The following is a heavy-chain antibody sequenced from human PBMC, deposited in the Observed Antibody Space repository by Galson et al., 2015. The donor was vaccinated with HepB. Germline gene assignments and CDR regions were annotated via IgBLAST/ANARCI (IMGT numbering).Heavy chain of an antibody. V-gene: IGHV3-73*01. CDR3: ARLGDLSGYSSL. Sequence: SLRLSCAASGFTFSGSAIHWVRQASGKGLEWVGRIRSKASSHATAYTASLKGRFPISRDDSKNTAYLHMNSLKTEDTAVYYCARLGDLSGYSSLWGQGTLVTVSS. CDR1: GFTFSGSA. J-gene: IGHJ4*02. D-gene: IGHD6-19*01. CDR2: IRSKASSHAT.